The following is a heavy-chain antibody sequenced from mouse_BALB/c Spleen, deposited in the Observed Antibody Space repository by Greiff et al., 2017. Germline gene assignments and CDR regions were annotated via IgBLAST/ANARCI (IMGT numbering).Heavy chain of an antibody. CDR3: ARHRTYYFDY. Sequence: VQLQQPGAELVKPGAPVKLSCKASGYTFTSYWMNWVKQRPGRGLEWIGRIDPSDSETHYNQKFKDKATLTVDKSSSTAYIQLSSLTSEDSAVYYCARHRTYYFDYWGQGTTLTVSS. V-gene: IGHV1-69*02. J-gene: IGHJ2*01. D-gene: IGHD2-14*01. CDR2: IDPSDSET. CDR1: GYTFTSYW.